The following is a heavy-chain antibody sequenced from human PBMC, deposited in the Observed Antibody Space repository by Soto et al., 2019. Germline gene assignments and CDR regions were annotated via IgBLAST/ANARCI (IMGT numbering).Heavy chain of an antibody. J-gene: IGHJ6*02. Sequence: GGSLRLSCAASGFTFSSYGMHWVRQAPGKGLEWVAVISYDGSNKYYADSVKGRFTISRDNSKNTLYLQMNSLRAEDTAVYYCAKDLPSSVFWFGELGYGMDVWGQGTTVTVSS. D-gene: IGHD3-10*01. V-gene: IGHV3-30*18. CDR3: AKDLPSSVFWFGELGYGMDV. CDR2: ISYDGSNK. CDR1: GFTFSSYG.